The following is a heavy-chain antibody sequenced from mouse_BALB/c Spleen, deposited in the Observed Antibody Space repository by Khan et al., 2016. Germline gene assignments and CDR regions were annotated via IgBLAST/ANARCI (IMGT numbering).Heavy chain of an antibody. J-gene: IGHJ4*01. CDR3: ARVYGSRAYAMGY. CDR2: IRNKANGYTT. D-gene: IGHD1-1*01. V-gene: IGHV7-3*02. Sequence: EVELVESGGGLVQPGGSLRLSCATSGFTFTDYYMSWVRQPPGKALDWLGFIRNKANGYTTEYSASVKGRVTISRDNSQSILYLQMNTLRAEDSATYYFARVYGSRAYAMGYWGQGTSVTVSS. CDR1: GFTFTDYY.